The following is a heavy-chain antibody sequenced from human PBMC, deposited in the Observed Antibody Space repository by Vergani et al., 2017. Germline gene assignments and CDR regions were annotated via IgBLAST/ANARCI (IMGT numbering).Heavy chain of an antibody. Sequence: QVQLQESGPGLVKPSETLSLTCSVSGYSISRGYYWGWIRQPPGKGLEWIATVFHSGSAYYNPSLRRRVTISVETSKNQFSLRLTTLTAADTAVYYCVRVLHTSYILGAFDIWGQGIKVTVSS. CDR2: VFHSGSA. CDR3: VRVLHTSYILGAFDI. V-gene: IGHV4-38-2*02. D-gene: IGHD2-21*01. J-gene: IGHJ3*02. CDR1: GYSISRGYY.